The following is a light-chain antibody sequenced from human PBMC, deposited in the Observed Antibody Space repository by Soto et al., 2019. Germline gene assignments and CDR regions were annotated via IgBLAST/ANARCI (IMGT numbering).Light chain of an antibody. V-gene: IGLV1-40*01. CDR1: SSNIGAGYD. CDR3: QSYDSSLSGVV. CDR2: GNI. Sequence: QSVLTQPPSVSGAPGQRVTISCTGSSSNIGAGYDVHWYQHLPGTAPKLLIYGNINRPSGVPDRFSGSQSGTSASLAITGLQTEEEADYYCQSYDSSLSGVVFGGGTKLTVL. J-gene: IGLJ2*01.